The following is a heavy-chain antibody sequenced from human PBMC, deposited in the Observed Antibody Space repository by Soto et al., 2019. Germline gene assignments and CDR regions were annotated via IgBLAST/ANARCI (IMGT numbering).Heavy chain of an antibody. CDR1: GFTFSSYS. D-gene: IGHD3-16*02. V-gene: IGHV3-48*01. Sequence: GGSLRLSCAASGFTFSSYSMNWVRQAPGKGLEWVSYISSSSSTIYYADSVKGRFTISRDNAKNSLYLQMNSLRAEDTAVYYCARDSNDYIWGSYRLKGDAFDIWGQGTMVTVSS. CDR2: ISSSSSTI. CDR3: ARDSNDYIWGSYRLKGDAFDI. J-gene: IGHJ3*02.